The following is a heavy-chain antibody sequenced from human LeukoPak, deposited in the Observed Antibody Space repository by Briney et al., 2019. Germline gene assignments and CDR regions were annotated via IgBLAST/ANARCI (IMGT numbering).Heavy chain of an antibody. CDR3: ARVNGAMGWFDP. Sequence: ASVKVSCKASGGTFSSYAISWVRQAPGQGLEWMGGIIPIFGTANYAQKFQGRVTITADESTSTAYMELSSLRSEDTAVYYCARVNGAMGWFDPWGQGTLVTVSS. V-gene: IGHV1-69*13. CDR1: GGTFSSYA. D-gene: IGHD7-27*01. CDR2: IIPIFGTA. J-gene: IGHJ5*02.